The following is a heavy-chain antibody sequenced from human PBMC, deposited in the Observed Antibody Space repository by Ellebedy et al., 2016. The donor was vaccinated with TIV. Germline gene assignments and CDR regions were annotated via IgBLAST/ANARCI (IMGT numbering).Heavy chain of an antibody. CDR3: ARVRSSAFEI. CDR1: GFSVSSNY. Sequence: GESLKISCAASGFSVSSNYVSWVRQAPGKGLEWVSYIYTGDSTYHADSVKGRFTISRDNSKNTVSLQMNSLRVEDTVVYYCARVRSSAFEIWGQGTMVTVSS. V-gene: IGHV3-53*01. J-gene: IGHJ3*02. CDR2: IYTGDST.